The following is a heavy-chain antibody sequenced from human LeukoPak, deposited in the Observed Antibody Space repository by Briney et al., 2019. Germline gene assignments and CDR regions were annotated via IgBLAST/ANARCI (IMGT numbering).Heavy chain of an antibody. J-gene: IGHJ5*02. D-gene: IGHD4-17*01. CDR1: GYTFTDYY. V-gene: IGHV1-2*02. CDR3: ARGFYFGDYEGSLMTWFDP. Sequence: GASVKVSCRTSGYTFTDYYIHWVRQAPGQGLEWMGWINPNSGGTNYEQKFQGRVTMTSDTSISTAFMELSRLTSDDTAVYFCARGFYFGDYEGSLMTWFDPWGQGTLVTVSS. CDR2: INPNSGGT.